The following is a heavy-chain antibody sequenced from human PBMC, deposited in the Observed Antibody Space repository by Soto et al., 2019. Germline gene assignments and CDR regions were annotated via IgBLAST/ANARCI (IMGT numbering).Heavy chain of an antibody. V-gene: IGHV1-18*01. Sequence: ASVKVSCKASGYTFRNFGISWVRQAPGQGLEWMGWISAYNANANYAQKFQGRLTMTADTSTSTAYMELRSLRSDDTAVYYCARENLSGYRVFDYWGQGTLVTVSS. CDR1: GYTFRNFG. CDR2: ISAYNANA. CDR3: ARENLSGYRVFDY. D-gene: IGHD5-18*01. J-gene: IGHJ4*02.